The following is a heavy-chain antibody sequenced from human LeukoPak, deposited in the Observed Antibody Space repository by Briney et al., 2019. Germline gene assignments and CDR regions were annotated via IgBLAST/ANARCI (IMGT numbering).Heavy chain of an antibody. Sequence: PGGSLRLSCAASGFTFSSYWMSWVRQAPGKGLEWVAFKRYDGSNKYYADSVKGRFTISRDNSKNTLYLQMNSLRAEDTAVYYCAKGSVSRYSGTDFDSWGQGTLVTVSS. V-gene: IGHV3-30*02. D-gene: IGHD1-26*01. J-gene: IGHJ4*02. CDR1: GFTFSSYW. CDR3: AKGSVSRYSGTDFDS. CDR2: KRYDGSNK.